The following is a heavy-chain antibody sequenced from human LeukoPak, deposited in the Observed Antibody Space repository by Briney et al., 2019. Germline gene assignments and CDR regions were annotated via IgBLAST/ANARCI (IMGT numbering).Heavy chain of an antibody. D-gene: IGHD3-10*01. CDR1: GFTFSSYA. Sequence: GGSLRLSCAASGFTFSSYAMHWVRQAPGKGLEWVAVISYDGSNKYYADSVKGRFTISRDNSKNTLYLQMNSLRAEDTAVYYCASGPFPSYWMGYWGQGTLVTVSS. CDR3: ASGPFPSYWMGY. J-gene: IGHJ4*02. CDR2: ISYDGSNK. V-gene: IGHV3-30-3*01.